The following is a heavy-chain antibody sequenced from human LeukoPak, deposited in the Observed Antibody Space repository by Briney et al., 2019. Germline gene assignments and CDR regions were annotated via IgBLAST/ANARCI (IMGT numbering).Heavy chain of an antibody. CDR1: GDSISSGDYY. CDR2: IYTSGST. Sequence: SETLSLTCTVSGDSISSGDYYWSWIRQPAGKGLEWIGRIYTSGSTNYNPSLKSRVTISVDTSKNQFSLKLSSVTAADTAVYYCARDHYYYYYMDVWGKGTTVTISS. V-gene: IGHV4-61*02. J-gene: IGHJ6*03. CDR3: ARDHYYYYYMDV.